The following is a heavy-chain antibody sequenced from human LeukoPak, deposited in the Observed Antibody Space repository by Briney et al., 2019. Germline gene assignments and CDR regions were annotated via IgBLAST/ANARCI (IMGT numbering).Heavy chain of an antibody. CDR1: GFTFDDYA. CDR3: AKAGGIAEPYYFDY. D-gene: IGHD6-13*01. J-gene: IGHJ4*02. CDR2: ISWNSGSI. Sequence: GGSLRLSCAASGFTFDDYAMHWVRQAPGKGVEWVSGISWNSGSIVYADSVKGRFTISRDNAKNSLYLQMNSLRAEDMALYYCAKAGGIAEPYYFDYWGQGTLVTVSS. V-gene: IGHV3-9*03.